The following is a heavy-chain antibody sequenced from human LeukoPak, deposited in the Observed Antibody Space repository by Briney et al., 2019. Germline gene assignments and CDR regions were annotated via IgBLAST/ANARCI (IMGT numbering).Heavy chain of an antibody. V-gene: IGHV3-30*04. J-gene: IGHJ6*02. Sequence: GGSLRLSCAASGFTFSSYSMNWVRQAPGKGLEWVAVISYDGSNKYYADSVKGRFTISRDNSKNTLYLQMNSLRAEDTAVYYCARELDYGMDVWGQGTTVTVSS. CDR2: ISYDGSNK. CDR3: ARELDYGMDV. CDR1: GFTFSSYS.